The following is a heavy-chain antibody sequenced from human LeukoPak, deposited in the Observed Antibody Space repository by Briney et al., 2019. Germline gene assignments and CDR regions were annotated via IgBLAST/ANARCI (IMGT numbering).Heavy chain of an antibody. Sequence: ASVKVSCKASGYTFTGYYMHWVRQAPGQGLEWMGWINPNTGGANYAQKFQGRVTLTRDTPISTACMELSRLTSDDTAVYYCTTSGSYYNFGSYWGQGTLVTVSS. CDR1: GYTFTGYY. J-gene: IGHJ4*02. CDR3: TTSGSYYNFGSY. V-gene: IGHV1-2*02. D-gene: IGHD3-10*01. CDR2: INPNTGGA.